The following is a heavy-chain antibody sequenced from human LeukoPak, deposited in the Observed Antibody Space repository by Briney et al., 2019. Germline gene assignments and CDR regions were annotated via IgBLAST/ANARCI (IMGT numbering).Heavy chain of an antibody. J-gene: IGHJ4*02. Sequence: SETLSLTCTVSGGSISSSSYYWGWIRQPPGKGLEWIGSIYYSGSTYYNPSLKSRVTISVDTSKNQFSLKLSSVTAADTAVYYCASTDCTNGVCPPGALDYWGQGTLVTVSS. CDR3: ASTDCTNGVCPPGALDY. CDR2: IYYSGST. CDR1: GGSISSSSYY. V-gene: IGHV4-39*07. D-gene: IGHD2-8*01.